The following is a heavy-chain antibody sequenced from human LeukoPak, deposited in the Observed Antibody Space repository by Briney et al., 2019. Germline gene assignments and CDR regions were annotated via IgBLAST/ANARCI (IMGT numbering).Heavy chain of an antibody. V-gene: IGHV1-46*01. CDR2: INPSDGYT. CDR1: GYTFINYY. Sequence: GASVKVSCKASGYTFINYYMYWVRQAPGQGPEWMGIINPSDGYTNYAQKFQGRVTMTRDTSTSTVYMELSSLRSEDTAVYYCARGPPNYGMDVWGQGTTVIVSS. CDR3: ARGPPNYGMDV. J-gene: IGHJ6*02.